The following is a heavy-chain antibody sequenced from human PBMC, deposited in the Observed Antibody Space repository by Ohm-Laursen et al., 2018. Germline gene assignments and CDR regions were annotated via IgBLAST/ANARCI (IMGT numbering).Heavy chain of an antibody. J-gene: IGHJ5*02. Sequence: SLRLSCSASGFTFSSYGMHWVRQAPGKGLEWVAVISYDGSNKYYADSVKGRFTISRDNAKNSLYLQMNSLRAEDTAVYYCARDREVVVTKNWFDPWGQGTLVTVSS. CDR1: GFTFSSYG. CDR2: ISYDGSNK. CDR3: ARDREVVVTKNWFDP. D-gene: IGHD3-22*01. V-gene: IGHV3-33*05.